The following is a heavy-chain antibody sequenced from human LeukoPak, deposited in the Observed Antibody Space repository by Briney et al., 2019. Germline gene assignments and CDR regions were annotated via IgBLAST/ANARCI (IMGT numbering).Heavy chain of an antibody. Sequence: PGGSLRLSCAISGMTVSTTYMTWVRQAPGKGPEWVSVIYNSGNTYYADSVKGRFTISRDNSKNTVYLQMNSLRADDTAVYYCVRAGASGRSGRLVPGAFDVWGQGTMVTVSS. D-gene: IGHD3-10*01. CDR1: GMTVSTTY. V-gene: IGHV3-53*01. J-gene: IGHJ3*01. CDR3: VRAGASGRSGRLVPGAFDV. CDR2: IYNSGNT.